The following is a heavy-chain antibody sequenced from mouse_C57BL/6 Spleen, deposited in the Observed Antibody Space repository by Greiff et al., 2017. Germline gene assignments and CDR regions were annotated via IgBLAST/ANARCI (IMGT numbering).Heavy chain of an antibody. Sequence: VKLQQSGPELVKPGASVKISCKASGYAFSSSWMNWVKQRPGKGLEWIGRIYPGDGDTNYNGKFKGKATLTADKSSSTAYMQLSSLTSEDSAVYFCARGGRDYAMDYWGQGTSVTVSS. J-gene: IGHJ4*01. CDR1: GYAFSSSW. CDR3: ARGGRDYAMDY. V-gene: IGHV1-82*01. CDR2: IYPGDGDT.